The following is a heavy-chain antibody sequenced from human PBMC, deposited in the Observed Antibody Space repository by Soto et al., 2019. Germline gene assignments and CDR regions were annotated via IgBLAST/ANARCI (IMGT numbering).Heavy chain of an antibody. J-gene: IGHJ5*02. CDR1: GGTFSSYA. Sequence: GASVKVSCKASGGTFSSYAISWVRQAPGQGLEWMGGIIPIFGTANYAQKFQGRVTITADESTSTAYMELSSLRSEDTAVYYCASDYGNNLFDPWGQGTLVTVSS. CDR3: ASDYGNNLFDP. CDR2: IIPIFGTA. D-gene: IGHD3-16*01. V-gene: IGHV1-69*13.